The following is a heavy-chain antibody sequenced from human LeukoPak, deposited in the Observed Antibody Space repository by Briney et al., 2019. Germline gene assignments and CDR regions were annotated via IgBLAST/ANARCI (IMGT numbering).Heavy chain of an antibody. CDR2: ISGSGGST. D-gene: IGHD3-16*01. J-gene: IGHJ3*02. CDR1: GFTFSSYA. V-gene: IGHV3-23*01. CDR3: AKDLNYDYVWGSDAFDI. Sequence: GGSLRLSCAASGFTFSSYAMSWVRQAPGKGLEWVSAISGSGGSTYYADSVKGRFTISRDNSKNTLYLQMNSLRAEDTAVYYCAKDLNYDYVWGSDAFDIWGQGTMVTVSS.